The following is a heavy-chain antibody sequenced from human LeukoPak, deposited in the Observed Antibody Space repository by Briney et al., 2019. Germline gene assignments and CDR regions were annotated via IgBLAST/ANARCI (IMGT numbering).Heavy chain of an antibody. V-gene: IGHV3-43*01. CDR2: ITWDGGTT. Sequence: PGGSLRLSCAASGFTFDDYTMHWVRQAPGKGLEWVSIITWDGGTTAYADSVKGRFTISRDNSKNSLYLQMISLRTEDTALYYCTKEVKEPLYSSGWSSRGYFQHWGQGTLVTVSS. CDR1: GFTFDDYT. J-gene: IGHJ1*01. D-gene: IGHD6-19*01. CDR3: TKEVKEPLYSSGWSSRGYFQH.